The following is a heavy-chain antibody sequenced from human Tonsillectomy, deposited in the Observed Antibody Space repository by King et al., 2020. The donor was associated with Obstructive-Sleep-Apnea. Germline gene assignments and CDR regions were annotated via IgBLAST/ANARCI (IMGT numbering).Heavy chain of an antibody. Sequence: VQLVESGGGVVQPGRSLRLSCAASGFTFSSYGMHWVRQAPGKGLEWVAVIWYDGSNKYYADSVKGRFTISRDNSKNTLYLQMNSLRAEDTAVYYCAKGDYGGNSLNFDYWGQRTLVTVSS. D-gene: IGHD4-23*01. CDR3: AKGDYGGNSLNFDY. J-gene: IGHJ4*02. CDR2: IWYDGSNK. V-gene: IGHV3-33*06. CDR1: GFTFSSYG.